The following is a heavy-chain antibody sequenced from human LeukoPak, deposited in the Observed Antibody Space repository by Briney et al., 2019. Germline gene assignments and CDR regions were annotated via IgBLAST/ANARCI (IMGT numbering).Heavy chain of an antibody. Sequence: PGGSLRLSCAASGFTFNNYAMNWVRQAPGKGLEWVSGISGSGGSTYYADSVKGRFTISRDNSKNTVYLQMNSLRGEDTAVYYCARETTYYDILTGYYGAEYFQHWGQGTLVTVSS. D-gene: IGHD3-9*01. CDR3: ARETTYYDILTGYYGAEYFQH. V-gene: IGHV3-23*01. J-gene: IGHJ1*01. CDR1: GFTFNNYA. CDR2: ISGSGGST.